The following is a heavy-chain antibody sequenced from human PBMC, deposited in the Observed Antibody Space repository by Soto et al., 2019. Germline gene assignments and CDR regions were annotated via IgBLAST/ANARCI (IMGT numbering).Heavy chain of an antibody. CDR3: ARASYHDNSGHDY. CDR2: IYYSGST. D-gene: IGHD3-22*01. Sequence: SETLSLTCTVSGASISTDAYYWSWIRQHPGKGLEWIGYIYYSGSTYYNPSLKSRISISIDTSKNQFSLKLSSVTAADTAVYYCARASYHDNSGHDYSGQGNLVTVSP. CDR1: GASISTDAYY. V-gene: IGHV4-31*03. J-gene: IGHJ4*02.